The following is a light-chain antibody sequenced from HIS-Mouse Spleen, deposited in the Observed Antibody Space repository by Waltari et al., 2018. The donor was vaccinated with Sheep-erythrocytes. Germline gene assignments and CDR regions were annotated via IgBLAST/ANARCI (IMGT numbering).Light chain of an antibody. CDR1: SSDVGGYNY. Sequence: QSALTQPPSASGSPGQSVTISCTGTSSDVGGYNYVSWYQQHSGKAPKLMIYEVSKRPSGVPDRFSGSKSGNTASLTISGLQAEDEADYYCCSYAGSYNHVFATGTKVTVL. CDR3: CSYAGSYNHV. CDR2: EVS. V-gene: IGLV2-8*01. J-gene: IGLJ1*01.